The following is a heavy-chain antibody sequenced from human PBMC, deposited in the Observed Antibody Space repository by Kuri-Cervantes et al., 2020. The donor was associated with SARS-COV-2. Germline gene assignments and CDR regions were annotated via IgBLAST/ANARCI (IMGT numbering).Heavy chain of an antibody. D-gene: IGHD1-7*01. CDR2: ISYDGSNK. J-gene: IGHJ6*02. CDR1: GFTFSSCV. V-gene: IGHV3-30-3*01. CDR3: AAPITGTTDYYYYYGMDV. Sequence: GESLKISCAASGFTFSSCVLHWVRQAPGKGLEWVAIISYDGSNKDYADSVKGRFTISRDNSKNTLYLQMNSLRAEDTAVYYCAAPITGTTDYYYYYGMDVWGQGTTVTVSS.